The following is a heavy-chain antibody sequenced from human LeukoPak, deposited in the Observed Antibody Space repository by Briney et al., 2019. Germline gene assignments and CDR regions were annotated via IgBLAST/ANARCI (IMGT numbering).Heavy chain of an antibody. V-gene: IGHV3-21*01. CDR2: ISSSSSYI. CDR1: GFTFSSYG. J-gene: IGHJ4*02. Sequence: GRSLRLSCAASGFTFSSYGMHWVRQAPGKGLEWVSSISSSSSYIYYADSVKGRFTISRDNAKNSLYLQMNSLRAEDTAVYYCARSTPYDSSGYSDYWGQGTLVTVSS. CDR3: ARSTPYDSSGYSDY. D-gene: IGHD3-22*01.